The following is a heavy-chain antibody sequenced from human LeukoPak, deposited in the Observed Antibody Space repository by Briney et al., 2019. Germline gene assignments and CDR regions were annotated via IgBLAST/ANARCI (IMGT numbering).Heavy chain of an antibody. D-gene: IGHD3-16*01. CDR2: IDYSGGT. CDR3: ARDMNTALFDY. Sequence: SETLSLTCTVSGGSISPYYWSWIRRTPGKGLEWIGYIDYSGGTNYNPSLKSRVTISVDTSKNQFSLKLSSVTAADTAVYYCARDMNTALFDYWGQGTLVTVSS. CDR1: GGSISPYY. V-gene: IGHV4-59*01. J-gene: IGHJ4*02.